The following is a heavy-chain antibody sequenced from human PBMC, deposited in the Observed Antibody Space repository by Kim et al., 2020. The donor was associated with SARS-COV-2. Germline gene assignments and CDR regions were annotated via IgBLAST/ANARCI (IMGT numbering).Heavy chain of an antibody. D-gene: IGHD4-17*01. J-gene: IGHJ5*02. V-gene: IGHV4-31*03. CDR1: GGSISSGGYY. CDR2: IYYSGST. CDR3: ATLAGDYNNWFDP. Sequence: SETLSLTCTVSGGSISSGGYYWSWIRQHPGKGLEWIGYIYYSGSTYYNPSLKSRVTISVDTSKNQFSLKLSSVTAADTAVYYCATLAGDYNNWFDPWGQGTLVTVSS.